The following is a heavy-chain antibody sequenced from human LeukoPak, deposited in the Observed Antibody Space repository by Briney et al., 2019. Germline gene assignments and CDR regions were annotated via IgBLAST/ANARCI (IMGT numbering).Heavy chain of an antibody. J-gene: IGHJ5*02. V-gene: IGHV4-4*07. CDR3: ARCRGYSYGLGLGNWFDP. CDR1: GGSINSYY. CDR2: IYTSGST. Sequence: SETLSLTCTVSGGSINSYYWSWIRQPAGKGLEWLGRIYTSGSTNYNPSLKSRVTMSVDTSKNQFSLKLSSVTAADTAVYYCARCRGYSYGLGLGNWFDPWGQGTLVTVSP. D-gene: IGHD5-18*01.